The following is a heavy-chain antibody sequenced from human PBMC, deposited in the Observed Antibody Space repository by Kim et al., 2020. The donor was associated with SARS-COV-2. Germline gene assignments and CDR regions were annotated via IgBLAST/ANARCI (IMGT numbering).Heavy chain of an antibody. CDR2: IKSKTDGGTT. Sequence: LSLTCAASGFTFSNAWMSWVRQAPGKGLEWVGRIKSKTDGGTTDYAAPVKGRFTISRDDSKNTLYLQMNSLKTEDTAVYYCTTDVVVVPAARTKYYYYYGMDVWGQGTTVTVSS. J-gene: IGHJ6*02. CDR1: GFTFSNAW. D-gene: IGHD2-2*01. CDR3: TTDVVVVPAARTKYYYYYGMDV. V-gene: IGHV3-15*01.